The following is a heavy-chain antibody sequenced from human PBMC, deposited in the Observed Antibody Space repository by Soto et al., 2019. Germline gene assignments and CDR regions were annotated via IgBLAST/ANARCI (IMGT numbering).Heavy chain of an antibody. D-gene: IGHD1-26*01. Sequence: EVQLLESGGGLVQPGGSLRLSCAASGFTFSSYAMRWVRQAPVKGLEWVSAISGSGGSTYYADSVKGRFTISRDNSKNTLYLQMNSLSAEDTAVYYCAGRGSGSYCDYWGQGTLVSVSS. CDR2: ISGSGGST. CDR3: AGRGSGSYCDY. J-gene: IGHJ4*02. CDR1: GFTFSSYA. V-gene: IGHV3-23*01.